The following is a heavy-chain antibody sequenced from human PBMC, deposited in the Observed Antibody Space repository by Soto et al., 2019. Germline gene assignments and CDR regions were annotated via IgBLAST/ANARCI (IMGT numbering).Heavy chain of an antibody. CDR3: ARLGYHDSSGYGYYYGMVV. V-gene: IGHV5-51*01. CDR2: IYPGDSDT. Sequence: PGESLKISCKGSGYSFTSYWIGWVRQMPGKGLEWMGIIYPGDSDTRYSPSFQGQVTISADKSISTAYLQWSSLKASDTAMYYCARLGYHDSSGYGYYYGMVVWGQGTTVTVSS. CDR1: GYSFTSYW. D-gene: IGHD3-22*01. J-gene: IGHJ6*02.